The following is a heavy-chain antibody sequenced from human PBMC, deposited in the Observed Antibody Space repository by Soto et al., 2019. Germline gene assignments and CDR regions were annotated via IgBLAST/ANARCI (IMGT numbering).Heavy chain of an antibody. CDR3: ARDTSVVRGVIITGNWYFDR. CDR1: GGTFSSYT. J-gene: IGHJ2*01. CDR2: IIPILGIA. D-gene: IGHD3-10*01. V-gene: IGHV1-69*08. Sequence: QVQLVQSGAEVKKPGSSVKVSCKASGGTFSSYTISWVRQAPGQGLEWMGRIIPILGIANYAQKFQGRVTITADKSTSTAYMELSSLRSEDTAVYYCARDTSVVRGVIITGNWYFDRWGRGTLVTVSS.